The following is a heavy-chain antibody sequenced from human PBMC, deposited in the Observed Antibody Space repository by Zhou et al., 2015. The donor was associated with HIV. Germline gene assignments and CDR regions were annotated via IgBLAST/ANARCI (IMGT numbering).Heavy chain of an antibody. D-gene: IGHD2-8*02. CDR3: ARTGGNYDFAFDV. J-gene: IGHJ3*01. CDR2: IIPIFGTA. Sequence: QVQLVQSGAEVKEPGSSVKVSCKASGGTFTNTAIAWVRQAPGQGLEWMGGIIPIFGTANYAQKFQGRVTITADKSTSTAYMELSSLRSEDTAVYYCARTGGNYDFAFDVWGQGTRVIVSS. CDR1: GGTFTNTA. V-gene: IGHV1-69*06.